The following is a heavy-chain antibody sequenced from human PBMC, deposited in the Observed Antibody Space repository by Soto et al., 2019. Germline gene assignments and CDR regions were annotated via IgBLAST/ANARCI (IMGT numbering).Heavy chain of an antibody. CDR2: ISAFNGKT. CDR1: GYTFNIYG. J-gene: IGHJ6*03. CDR3: AREAVPPYYDFWSGYYSDYYYYMDV. D-gene: IGHD3-3*01. V-gene: IGHV1-18*01. Sequence: ASVKVSCKASGYTFNIYGINWVRQAPGQGLEWMGWISAFNGKTNYAQNVQGRVTMTTDTSTSTAYMELRSLRSDDTAVYYCAREAVPPYYDFWSGYYSDYYYYMDVWGKGTTVTVS.